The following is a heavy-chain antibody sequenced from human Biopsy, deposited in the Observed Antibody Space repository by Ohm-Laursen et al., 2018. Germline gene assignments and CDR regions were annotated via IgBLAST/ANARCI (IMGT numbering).Heavy chain of an antibody. CDR1: GGTFSNYG. J-gene: IGHJ4*02. CDR2: TTPVFGAV. CDR3: ATGLDGLTGTTSLDD. D-gene: IGHD1-7*01. Sequence: GASVKVSCKAPGGTFSNYGVNWVRQAPGQGLKWVGNTTPVFGAVNYARKLQGRVTITADESMAIGHLEVSSLRVDDTAVYYCATGLDGLTGTTSLDDWGQGTLVIVSP. V-gene: IGHV1-69*13.